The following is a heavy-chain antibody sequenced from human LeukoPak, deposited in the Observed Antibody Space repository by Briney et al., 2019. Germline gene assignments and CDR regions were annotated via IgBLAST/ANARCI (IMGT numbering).Heavy chain of an antibody. J-gene: IGHJ4*02. Sequence: GGSLRLSCAASGFAFSSYAMHWVRQAPGKGLEWVALISNDGRNKYHADSVKGRFTISRDNSKNTVYLQMNSLRAEDTAVYYCARDPVSVGLRINSDYWGQGTLVTVSS. CDR2: ISNDGRNK. V-gene: IGHV3-30*04. D-gene: IGHD3-3*01. CDR3: ARDPVSVGLRINSDY. CDR1: GFAFSSYA.